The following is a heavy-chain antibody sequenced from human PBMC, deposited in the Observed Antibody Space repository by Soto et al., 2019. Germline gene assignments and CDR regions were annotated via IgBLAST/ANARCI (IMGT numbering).Heavy chain of an antibody. Sequence: SQTLSLTCAISGDSVSSNSAAWNWIRQSPSRGLEWLGRTYYRSKWYNDYAVSVKSRITINPDTSKNQFSLQLNSVTPEDTAVYYCARDKGIRISSSWLTPYGMDVWGQGTTVTV. CDR1: GDSVSSNSAA. CDR2: TYYRSKWYN. V-gene: IGHV6-1*01. CDR3: ARDKGIRISSSWLTPYGMDV. J-gene: IGHJ6*02. D-gene: IGHD6-13*01.